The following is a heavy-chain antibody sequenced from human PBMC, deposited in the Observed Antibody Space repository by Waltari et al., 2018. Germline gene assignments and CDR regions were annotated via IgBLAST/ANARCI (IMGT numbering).Heavy chain of an antibody. CDR3: ATSDSSSPYYYYMDV. D-gene: IGHD6-6*01. CDR1: GYTLTELS. J-gene: IGHJ6*03. CDR2: FVPEDGDT. V-gene: IGHV1-24*01. Sequence: QVQLVQSGAEVKKPGASVKVSCKVSGYTLTELSMHWVRQAPGKGLEWMGGFVPEDGDTSYAQEFQRRVTMTEDTSTDTAYMELSSLRSEDTAVYYGATSDSSSPYYYYMDVWGKGTTVTVSS.